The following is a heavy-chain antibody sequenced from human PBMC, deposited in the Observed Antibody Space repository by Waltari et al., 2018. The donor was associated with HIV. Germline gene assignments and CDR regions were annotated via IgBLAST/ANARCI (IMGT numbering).Heavy chain of an antibody. CDR2: IQYDGSNK. Sequence: QVQLVQSGGGVVHLGESLRLSCATSGFTFSTSRLPRVRRPPATGLEWVSFIQYDGSNKYYTDSVKGRFTISRDNSRNTLSLQLNSLRTEDTAVYYCAKDPTGTTYDFWSGYPDYWGQGALVTVSS. V-gene: IGHV3-30*02. D-gene: IGHD3-3*01. J-gene: IGHJ4*02. CDR1: GFTFSTSR. CDR3: AKDPTGTTYDFWSGYPDY.